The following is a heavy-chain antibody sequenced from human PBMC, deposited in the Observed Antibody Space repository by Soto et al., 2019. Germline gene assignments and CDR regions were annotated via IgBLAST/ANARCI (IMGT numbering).Heavy chain of an antibody. D-gene: IGHD6-6*01. V-gene: IGHV4-39*01. J-gene: IGHJ4*02. CDR1: GGSISISSYY. CDR3: ARQGTYSSSPNYYSDY. CDR2: IYYSGST. Sequence: SETLSLTCTVSGGSISISSYYLGWIRQPPGKGLEWIGSIYYSGSTYYNPSLKSRVTISVDTSKNQFSLKLSSVTAADTAVYYCARQGTYSSSPNYYSDYWGQGTLVTVSS.